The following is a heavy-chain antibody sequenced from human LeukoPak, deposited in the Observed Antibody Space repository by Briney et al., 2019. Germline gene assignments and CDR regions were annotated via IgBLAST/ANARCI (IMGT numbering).Heavy chain of an antibody. V-gene: IGHV3-72*01. CDR3: ARAGDSSGWYYFDY. CDR2: TRNKANSYTT. CDR1: GFTFSDHY. D-gene: IGHD6-19*01. J-gene: IGHJ4*02. Sequence: GGSLRLSCAASGFTFSDHYMDWVRQAPGKGLEWVGRTRNKANSYTTEYATSVKGRFTISRDDSENSLYLQMNSLKTEDTAVYYCARAGDSSGWYYFDYWGQGTLVTVSS.